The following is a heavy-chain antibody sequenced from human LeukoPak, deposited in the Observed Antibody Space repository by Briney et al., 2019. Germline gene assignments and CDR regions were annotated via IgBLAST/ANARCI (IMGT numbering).Heavy chain of an antibody. Sequence: ASVKVSCKASGYTFTSYGISWVRQAPGQGLEWMGWISAYNGNTNYAQKLQGRVTMTTDTSTSTAYMELRSLRSDDTAVYYCARVTQGSGSYYYYYYYMDAWGKGTTVTISS. CDR1: GYTFTSYG. CDR3: ARVTQGSGSYYYYYYYMDA. V-gene: IGHV1-18*01. D-gene: IGHD3-10*01. J-gene: IGHJ6*03. CDR2: ISAYNGNT.